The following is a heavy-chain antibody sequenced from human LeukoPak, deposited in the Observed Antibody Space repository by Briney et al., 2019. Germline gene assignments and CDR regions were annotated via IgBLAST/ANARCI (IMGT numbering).Heavy chain of an antibody. V-gene: IGHV3-23*01. CDR2: ISGSGHSP. CDR3: SRHRAHAGIY. J-gene: IGHJ4*02. Sequence: ECLSAISGSGHSPFYSDSVKGRFTISRDNSENPLFLHIDSLRAEDTAVYYCSRHRAHAGIYWGQGALVAVSS. D-gene: IGHD3-10*01.